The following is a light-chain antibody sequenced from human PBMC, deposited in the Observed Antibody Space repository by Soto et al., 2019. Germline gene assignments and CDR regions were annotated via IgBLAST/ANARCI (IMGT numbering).Light chain of an antibody. CDR3: QQYNNWPPYT. J-gene: IGKJ2*01. CDR1: QTINST. Sequence: EIVMTQSPATLSVSPGERATLSCRASQTINSTLAWYQQKPGQAPRLLINGASIRFTGIPARFSGSGSVTEFTLTISSLQSEDLAVYYCQQYNNWPPYTFGQGTKLEIK. V-gene: IGKV3-15*01. CDR2: GAS.